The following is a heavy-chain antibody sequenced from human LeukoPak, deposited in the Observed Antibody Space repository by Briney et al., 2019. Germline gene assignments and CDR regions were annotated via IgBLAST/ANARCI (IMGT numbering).Heavy chain of an antibody. D-gene: IGHD2-15*01. CDR2: IIPIFGTA. J-gene: IGHJ4*02. V-gene: IGHV1-69*05. CDR3: ARDECSGGSCYFDY. CDR1: GGTFSSYA. Sequence: ASVKVSCKASGGTFSSYAISLVRQAPGQGLEWMGGIIPIFGTANYAQKFQGTVAITTDESTSTAYMELTSVRSEDTAVYYCARDECSGGSCYFDYWGQGTLVPVSS.